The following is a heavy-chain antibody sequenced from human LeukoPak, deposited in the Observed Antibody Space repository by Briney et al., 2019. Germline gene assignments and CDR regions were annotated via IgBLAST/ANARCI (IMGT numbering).Heavy chain of an antibody. D-gene: IGHD3-10*01. CDR3: ARDRGSGSEIDY. CDR2: ISSSSSYI. J-gene: IGHJ4*02. CDR1: GFTFSSYS. Sequence: PGGSLRLSCAASGFTFSSYSMNWVRQAPGKGLEWVSSISSSSSYIYYADSVKGRFIISRDNAKNSLYLQMNSLRAEDTAVYYCARDRGSGSEIDYWGQGTLVTVSS. V-gene: IGHV3-21*01.